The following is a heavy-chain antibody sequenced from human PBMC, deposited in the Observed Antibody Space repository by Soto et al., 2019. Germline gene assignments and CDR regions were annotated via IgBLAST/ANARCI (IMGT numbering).Heavy chain of an antibody. D-gene: IGHD2-2*01. J-gene: IGHJ6*02. CDR3: ARHVPAAGYSYGMDV. CDR1: GGTFSSYA. Sequence: QVQLVQSGAEVKRPGSSVKVSCKASGGTFSSYAISWVRQAPGQGLEWMGGIIPIFGTPNYAQKFQGRVTXTXGXSXXTAYMELSSLRSEDTAVYYCARHVPAAGYSYGMDVWGQGTTVTVSS. CDR2: IIPIFGTP. V-gene: IGHV1-69*05.